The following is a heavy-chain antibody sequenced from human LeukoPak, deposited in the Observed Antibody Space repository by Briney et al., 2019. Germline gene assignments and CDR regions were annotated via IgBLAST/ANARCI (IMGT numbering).Heavy chain of an antibody. CDR1: GYTFTDYY. J-gene: IGHJ4*02. CDR2: IIPIFGTA. CDR3: ARAADILTGYAPGDY. V-gene: IGHV1-69*13. Sequence: ASVKVSCKASGYTFTDYYLHWVRQAPGQGLEWMGGIIPIFGTANYAQKFQGRVTITADESTSTAYMELSSLRSEDTAVYYCARAADILTGYAPGDYWGQGTLVTVSS. D-gene: IGHD3-9*01.